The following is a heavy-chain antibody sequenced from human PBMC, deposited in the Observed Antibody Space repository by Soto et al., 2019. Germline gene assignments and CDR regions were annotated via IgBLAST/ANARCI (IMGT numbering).Heavy chain of an antibody. V-gene: IGHV1-46*01. D-gene: IGHD3-10*01. CDR1: GYTFTSYN. J-gene: IGHJ5*02. CDR2: INPRGFFT. Sequence: VQLVQSGAEVKKPGASVKVSCKASGYTFTSYNIHWVRQAPGQGLEWVGLINPRGFFTTYAQKFRGRVTMSWDTSTKVVYMELTNLRSEYTAVYYCARAAGRFGERFCLYTWCQGTLVSVSS. CDR3: ARAAGRFGERFCLYT.